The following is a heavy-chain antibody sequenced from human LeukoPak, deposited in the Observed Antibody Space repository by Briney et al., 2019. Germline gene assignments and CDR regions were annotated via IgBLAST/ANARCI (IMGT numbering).Heavy chain of an antibody. CDR3: ARDLAYSRLDY. CDR2: ISSSSYI. CDR1: GFTFSSYS. J-gene: IGHJ4*02. Sequence: GGSLRLSCAASGFTFSSYSMNWVRQAPGKGLEWVSSISSSSYIYYADSVKGRFTISRDNAENSLYLQMNSLRVEDTAFYYCARDLAYSRLDYWGQGMLVTVSS. D-gene: IGHD5-18*01. V-gene: IGHV3-21*01.